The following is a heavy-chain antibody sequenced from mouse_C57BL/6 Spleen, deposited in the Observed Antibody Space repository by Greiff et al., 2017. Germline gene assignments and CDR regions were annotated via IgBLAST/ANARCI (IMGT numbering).Heavy chain of an antibody. V-gene: IGHV1-64*01. CDR3: ARSWGDGYPVYWFDY. CDR1: GYTFTSYW. J-gene: IGHJ2*01. D-gene: IGHD2-3*01. Sequence: QVQLQQPGAELVKPGASVKLSCKASGYTFTSYWMHWVKQRPGQGLEWIGMIHPNSGSTNYNEKFKSKATLTVDKSSSTAYMQLSSLTSEDSAVYYCARSWGDGYPVYWFDYWGQGTTLTVSS. CDR2: IHPNSGST.